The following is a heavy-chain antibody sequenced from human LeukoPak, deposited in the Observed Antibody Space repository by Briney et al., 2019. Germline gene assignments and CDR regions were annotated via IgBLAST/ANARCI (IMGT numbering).Heavy chain of an antibody. J-gene: IGHJ3*02. CDR1: GFTFSSYA. V-gene: IGHV3-30*01. CDR2: ISYDGSNK. Sequence: GGSLRLSCAASGFTFSSYARHWVRQAPGKGLEWVAVISYDGSNKYYADSVKGRFTISRDNSKNTLYLQMNSLRAEDTAVYYCARDSVILAHAPVAFDIWGQGTMVTVSS. D-gene: IGHD3-16*02. CDR3: ARDSVILAHAPVAFDI.